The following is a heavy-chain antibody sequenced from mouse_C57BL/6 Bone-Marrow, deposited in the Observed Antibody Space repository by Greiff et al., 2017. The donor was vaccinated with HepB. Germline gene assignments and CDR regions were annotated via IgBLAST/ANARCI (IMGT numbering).Heavy chain of an antibody. CDR2: ISYDGSN. J-gene: IGHJ3*01. V-gene: IGHV3-6*01. Sequence: EVQLQESGPGLVKPSQSLSLTCSVTGYSITSGYYWNWIRQFPGNKLEWMGYISYDGSNNYNPSLKNRISITRDTSKNQFFLKLNSVTTEDTATYYCARAQLRTWFAYWGQGTLVTVSA. D-gene: IGHD3-2*02. CDR1: GYSITSGYY. CDR3: ARAQLRTWFAY.